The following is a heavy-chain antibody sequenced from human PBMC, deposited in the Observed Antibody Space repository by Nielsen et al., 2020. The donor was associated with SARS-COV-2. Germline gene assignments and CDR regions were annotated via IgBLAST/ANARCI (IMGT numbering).Heavy chain of an antibody. CDR1: GYALSELS. V-gene: IGHV1-24*01. J-gene: IGHJ6*03. D-gene: IGHD3-16*01. CDR3: ATRLTPIRKADIYYYFMDV. Sequence: ASVKVSCKVSGYALSELSMHWVRQAPGKGLGWMGSFDPEDGDTVYAQRLQGRITMTEDTSTNTAYMELSSLRSEDTAVYYCATRLTPIRKADIYYYFMDVWGKGTSVTVSS. CDR2: FDPEDGDT.